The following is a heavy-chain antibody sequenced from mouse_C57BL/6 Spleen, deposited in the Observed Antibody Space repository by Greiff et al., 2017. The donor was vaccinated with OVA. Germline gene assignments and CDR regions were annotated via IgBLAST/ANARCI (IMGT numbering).Heavy chain of an antibody. J-gene: IGHJ1*03. CDR1: GHTFTSYW. CDR2: IDPSDSYT. CDR3: ARLITTVGRYFDV. Sequence: QVQLQQPGAELVMPGASVKLSCKASGHTFTSYWMHWVKQRPGQGLEWIGEIDPSDSYTNYNQKFKGKSTLTVDKSSSTAYMQLSSLTSEDSAVYYCARLITTVGRYFDVWGTGTTVTVSS. V-gene: IGHV1-69*01. D-gene: IGHD1-1*01.